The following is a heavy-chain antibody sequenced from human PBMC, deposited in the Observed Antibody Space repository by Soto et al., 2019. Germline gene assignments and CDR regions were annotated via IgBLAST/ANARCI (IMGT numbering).Heavy chain of an antibody. CDR1: GYTFTSYG. CDR3: ARVGGYYYGSGSYYYYYGMDV. CDR2: IIAYNGNT. V-gene: IGHV1-18*01. Sequence: ASVKVSCKASGYTFTSYGISWVRQAPGQGLEWMGWIIAYNGNTNYAQKFRGRVTMTTDTSTSTAYMELRSLRSDDTAVYYCARVGGYYYGSGSYYYYYGMDVWGQGTTVTVSS. D-gene: IGHD3-10*01. J-gene: IGHJ6*02.